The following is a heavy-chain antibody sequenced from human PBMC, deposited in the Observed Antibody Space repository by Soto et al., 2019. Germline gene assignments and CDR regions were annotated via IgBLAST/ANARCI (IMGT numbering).Heavy chain of an antibody. D-gene: IGHD3-10*01. V-gene: IGHV6-1*01. CDR1: GYSVSSNSAS. Sequence: SQTRSLTCAISGYSVSSNSASWNWIRQSPSRGLEWLGRTYYRSKWYNDYAVSVKSRITINPDTSKNQFSLQLNSVTPEDTAVYYCARAAMVRGVIIGYYGMDVWGQGTTVTV. CDR2: TYYRSKWYN. J-gene: IGHJ6*02. CDR3: ARAAMVRGVIIGYYGMDV.